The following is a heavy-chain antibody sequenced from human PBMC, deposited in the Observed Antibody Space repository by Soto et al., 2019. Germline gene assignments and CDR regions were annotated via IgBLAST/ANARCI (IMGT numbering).Heavy chain of an antibody. CDR1: GYTFSTYW. V-gene: IGHV3-74*01. CDR3: AAGGSGYYAN. J-gene: IGHJ4*02. D-gene: IGHD3-22*01. CDR2: IKTDGTYA. Sequence: EVQLVESGGDLVQPGGTLRLSCAASGYTFSTYWMHWVRQAPGKGLLWVSRIKTDGTYATYADSVEGRFTISRDNAKNTLYLQMISLRVEDAAVYYCAAGGSGYYANWGQGTLVTVSS.